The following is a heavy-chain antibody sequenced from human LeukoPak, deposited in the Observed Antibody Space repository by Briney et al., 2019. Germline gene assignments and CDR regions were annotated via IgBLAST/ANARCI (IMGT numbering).Heavy chain of an antibody. Sequence: SETLSLTCTVSGGSISGYYWSWIRQPAGKGLEWIGRIYTSGSTDHNPSLKSRVTVSVDTSKNHFSLKLNSVTAADTALYYCARMGQDSSGFYRIFDYWGQGTLVTVSS. J-gene: IGHJ4*02. CDR2: IYTSGST. D-gene: IGHD3-22*01. CDR3: ARMGQDSSGFYRIFDY. V-gene: IGHV4-4*07. CDR1: GGSISGYY.